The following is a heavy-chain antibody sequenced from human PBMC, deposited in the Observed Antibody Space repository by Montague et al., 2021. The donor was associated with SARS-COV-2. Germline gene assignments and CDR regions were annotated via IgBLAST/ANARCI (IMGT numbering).Heavy chain of an antibody. Sequence: TLSLTCTVSGGSISSGGYYWSWIRQHPGKGLEWIGYIYYSGSTYYNPSLKSRVTISVDTSKNQFSLKLSSVTVADTAVYYCARDTRIVGATTRLDYWGQGTLVTVSS. CDR2: IYYSGST. D-gene: IGHD1-26*01. CDR3: ARDTRIVGATTRLDY. CDR1: GGSISSGGYY. J-gene: IGHJ4*02. V-gene: IGHV4-31*03.